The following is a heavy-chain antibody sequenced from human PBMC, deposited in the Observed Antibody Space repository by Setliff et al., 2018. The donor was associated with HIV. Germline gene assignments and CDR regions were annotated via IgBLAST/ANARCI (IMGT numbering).Heavy chain of an antibody. J-gene: IGHJ6*02. Sequence: SETLSLTCTVSGGSISSDYWSWIRQPPGKGLEWIGYIYYSGSTNYNPSLKSRVTISVATSKNQFSLKLNSVTTADTTVYYCARSRTSSGYYGVTGYGMDVWGQGTTVTSP. CDR1: GGSISSDY. D-gene: IGHD3-22*01. V-gene: IGHV4-59*01. CDR2: IYYSGST. CDR3: ARSRTSSGYYGVTGYGMDV.